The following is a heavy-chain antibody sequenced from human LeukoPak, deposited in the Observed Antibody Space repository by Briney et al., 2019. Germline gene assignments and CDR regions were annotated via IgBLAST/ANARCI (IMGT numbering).Heavy chain of an antibody. CDR3: ATRPYCSSTSCYPEGYFDY. D-gene: IGHD2-2*01. Sequence: SETLSLTCTVSGYSISSGYYWGWIRQPPGQGLEWIGIIYHSGSTYYNPSLKSRVTISVDTSKNQFSLKLSSVTAADTAVYYCATRPYCSSTSCYPEGYFDYWGQGTLVTVFS. V-gene: IGHV4-38-2*02. J-gene: IGHJ4*02. CDR1: GYSISSGYY. CDR2: IYHSGST.